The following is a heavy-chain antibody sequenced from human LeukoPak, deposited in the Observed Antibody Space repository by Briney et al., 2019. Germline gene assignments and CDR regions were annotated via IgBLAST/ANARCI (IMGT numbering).Heavy chain of an antibody. V-gene: IGHV3-48*04. CDR2: ISDSSTTI. CDR3: ARVRREMKRSLGRTTEYSYYYYMDV. J-gene: IGHJ6*03. Sequence: GGSLRLSCAASRFTFSSHNMHWVRQAPGKGLEWVSYISDSSTTIYYADSVKGRFTISRDNAKNSVYLQMNRLRAEDTAVYYCARVRREMKRSLGRTTEYSYYYYMDVWGKGTTVTVSS. CDR1: RFTFSSHN. D-gene: IGHD1/OR15-1a*01.